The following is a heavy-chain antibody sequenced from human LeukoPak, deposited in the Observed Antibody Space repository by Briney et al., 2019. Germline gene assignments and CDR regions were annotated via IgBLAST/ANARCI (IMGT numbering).Heavy chain of an antibody. CDR2: IYSGGST. CDR3: ERVKVGITYWFDP. Sequence: QTGGSLRLSCAASGFTVNYNYMSWVRQAPGKRLEWVSVIYSGGSTYYADSVKGRFTISRDDSKNTVYLQMNSLRVEDTAVYYCERVKVGITYWFDPWGQGTLVTVSS. CDR1: GFTVNYNY. V-gene: IGHV3-66*01. D-gene: IGHD1-26*01. J-gene: IGHJ5*02.